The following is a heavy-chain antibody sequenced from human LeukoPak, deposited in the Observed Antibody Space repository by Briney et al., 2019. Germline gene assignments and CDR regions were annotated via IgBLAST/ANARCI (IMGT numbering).Heavy chain of an antibody. Sequence: GGSLRLSCATSGFTFTTYGMIWVRQAPGKGLEWVSAISSDTTSTLYADSVKGRFTISRDNSKNTLFLQMNSLRVEDTAVYYCAKWTSYYDDWGQGTPVTVSS. CDR3: AKWTSYYDD. J-gene: IGHJ4*02. CDR2: ISSDTTST. D-gene: IGHD3-22*01. V-gene: IGHV3-23*01. CDR1: GFTFTTYG.